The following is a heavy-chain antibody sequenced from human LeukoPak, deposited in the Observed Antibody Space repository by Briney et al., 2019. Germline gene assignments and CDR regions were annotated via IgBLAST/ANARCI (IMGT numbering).Heavy chain of an antibody. CDR1: GFTFSSYG. D-gene: IGHD2-2*01. V-gene: IGHV3-30*02. CDR3: AKRGTSFQALGY. CDR2: IRYDGSNK. J-gene: IGHJ4*02. Sequence: PGGSLRLSCAASGFTFSSYGMHWVRQAPGKGLEWVAFIRYDGSNKYYADSVKGRFTISRDNSKNTLYLQMNSLRAEDTAVYYCAKRGTSFQALGYWGQGTLVTVSS.